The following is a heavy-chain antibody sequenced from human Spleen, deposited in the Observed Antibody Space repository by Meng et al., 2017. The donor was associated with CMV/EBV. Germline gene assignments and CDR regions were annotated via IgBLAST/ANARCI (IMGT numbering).Heavy chain of an antibody. CDR1: Y. V-gene: IGHV4-39*07. Sequence: YWGWIRQSPGKGLEWLQNISYSGTTFYNPSHGSRVPIPVPTSGNQFSLILTSVTAADTAIYFCARLSDYDYDIRDYFNVYFFDYWGQGILVTVSS. D-gene: IGHD3-22*01. CDR3: ARLSDYDYDIRDYFNVYFFDY. CDR2: ISYSGTT. J-gene: IGHJ4*02.